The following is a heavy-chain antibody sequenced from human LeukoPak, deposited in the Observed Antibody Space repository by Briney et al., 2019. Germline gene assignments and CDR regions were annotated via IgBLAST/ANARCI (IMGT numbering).Heavy chain of an antibody. Sequence: SETLSLTCTVSGGSISSYYWSWIRQPAGKGLEWIGRIYTSGSTNYNPPLKSRVTMSVDTSKNQFSLKLSSVTAADTAVYYCARNIPVSPKQAFDIWGQGTMVTVSS. D-gene: IGHD2-21*01. J-gene: IGHJ3*02. CDR2: IYTSGST. V-gene: IGHV4-4*07. CDR1: GGSISSYY. CDR3: ARNIPVSPKQAFDI.